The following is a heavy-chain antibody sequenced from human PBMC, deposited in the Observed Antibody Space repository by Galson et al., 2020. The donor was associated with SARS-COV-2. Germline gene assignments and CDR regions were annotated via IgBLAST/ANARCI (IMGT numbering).Heavy chain of an antibody. CDR3: ARPSRSGYYSSGYFDL. V-gene: IGHV4-38-2*01. D-gene: IGHD3-22*01. CDR1: GLSINSDFY. J-gene: IGHJ2*01. CDR2: IYQGGTT. Sequence: SQTLSLTCAVSGLSINSDFYWGWIRQPPGKGLEWIGNIYQGGTTYYNPSLKSRVTISIDKSKNQFSLKMTSVTAADTAVYYCARPSRSGYYSSGYFDLWGRGTLVTVSS.